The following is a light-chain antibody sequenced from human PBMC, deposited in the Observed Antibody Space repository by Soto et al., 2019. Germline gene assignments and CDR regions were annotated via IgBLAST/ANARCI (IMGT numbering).Light chain of an antibody. CDR3: RSFTPTTSLGL. CDR1: TSDIGDYNY. J-gene: IGLJ1*01. Sequence: QSVLTQPASVSGTPGQSITISCTGGTSDIGDYNYVSWYQHHPDTAPKLIIYEVSHRPSGVSSRFSGSKSGNTASLTISALQAEDEADYYCRSFTPTTSLGLCATGTKVTVL. V-gene: IGLV2-14*01. CDR2: EVS.